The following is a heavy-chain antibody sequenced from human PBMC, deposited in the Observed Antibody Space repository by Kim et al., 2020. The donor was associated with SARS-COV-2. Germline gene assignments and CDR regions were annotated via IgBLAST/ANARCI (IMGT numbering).Heavy chain of an antibody. CDR3: ASRGTPPPVWFGELFTYYYMDV. D-gene: IGHD3-10*01. Sequence: SETLSLTCAVYGGSFSGYYWSWIRQPPGKGLEWIGEINHSGSTNYNPSLKSRVTISVDTSKNQFSLQLSSVTAADTAVYYCASRGTPPPVWFGELFTYYYMDVWGKGTTVTVSS. V-gene: IGHV4-34*01. J-gene: IGHJ6*03. CDR1: GGSFSGYY. CDR2: INHSGST.